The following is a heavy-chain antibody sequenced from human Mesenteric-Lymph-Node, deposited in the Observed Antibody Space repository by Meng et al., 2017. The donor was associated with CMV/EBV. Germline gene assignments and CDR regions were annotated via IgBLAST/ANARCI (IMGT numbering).Heavy chain of an antibody. Sequence: SVKVSCKAYGGDFRSFSISWVRQAPGQGPEWMGGVIPSFGTANSAQKFQGRVTINADESTATAYMELSSLRSEDTAVYYCASGGDRFRGYYGMDVWGQGTTVTVSS. D-gene: IGHD4-17*01. CDR3: ASGGDRFRGYYGMDV. CDR1: GGDFRSFS. V-gene: IGHV1-69*13. CDR2: VIPSFGTA. J-gene: IGHJ6*02.